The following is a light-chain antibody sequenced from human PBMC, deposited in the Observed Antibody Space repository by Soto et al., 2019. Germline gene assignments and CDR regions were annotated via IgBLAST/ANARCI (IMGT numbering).Light chain of an antibody. Sequence: QSALTQPASVSGSPGQSITISCTGTSSDVGGYNYVSWYQQHPGKAPKLMIYDVSNRPSGVSNRLSGSKSGNTASLTISGLQAEDEADYYCSSYTSSSTPGFGGGTKVTVL. J-gene: IGLJ2*01. CDR2: DVS. CDR1: SSDVGGYNY. V-gene: IGLV2-14*01. CDR3: SSYTSSSTPG.